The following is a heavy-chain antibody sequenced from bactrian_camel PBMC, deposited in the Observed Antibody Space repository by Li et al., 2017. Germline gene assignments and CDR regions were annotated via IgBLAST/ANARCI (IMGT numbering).Heavy chain of an antibody. CDR1: GFTFTT. D-gene: IGHD3*01. CDR2: ITSGGEST. Sequence: DVQLVESGGGSVQSGGSLRLSCAASGFTFTTWVRQTPGKGLEWVSGITSGGESTYYADSVKGRFTVSRDNAKNTVTLQMNSLQSEDTALYYCATGLLPVFWGQGTQVTVS. J-gene: IGHJ4*01. CDR3: ATGLLPVF. V-gene: IGHV3S40*01.